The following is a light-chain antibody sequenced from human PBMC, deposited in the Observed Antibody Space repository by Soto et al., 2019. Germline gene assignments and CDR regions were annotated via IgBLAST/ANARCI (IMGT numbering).Light chain of an antibody. CDR1: SSDVGGYNY. CDR2: DVN. CDR3: CSYAGSYTVV. J-gene: IGLJ2*01. V-gene: IGLV2-11*01. Sequence: QSALTQPRSVSGSPGQSVTISCTGTSSDVGGYNYVSWYQQHPGKAPKLMIYDVNKRPSGVPDRFSGSKSGNTASLTISGLQAEADADYYCCSYAGSYTVVFGGGTKLTVL.